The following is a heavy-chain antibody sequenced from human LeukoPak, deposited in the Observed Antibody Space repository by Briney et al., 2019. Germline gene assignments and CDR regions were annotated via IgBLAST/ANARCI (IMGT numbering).Heavy chain of an antibody. CDR1: GGSISSYY. V-gene: IGHV4-59*01. CDR2: IYYSGST. J-gene: IGHJ4*02. CDR3: AREYCSSTSCSIDY. D-gene: IGHD2-2*01. Sequence: SETLSLTCTVSGGSISSYYWSWIRQPPGKGLEWIGYIYYSGSTNYNPSLKSRVTISVDTSKNQFSLKLSSVTAADTAFYYCAREYCSSTSCSIDYWGQGTLVTVSS.